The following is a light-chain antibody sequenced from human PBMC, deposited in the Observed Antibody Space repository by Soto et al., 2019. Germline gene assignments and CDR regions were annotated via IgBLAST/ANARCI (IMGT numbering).Light chain of an antibody. CDR3: SSYTGSNLGV. CDR1: SSDVGAYNY. J-gene: IGLJ1*01. V-gene: IGLV2-14*01. Sequence: QSVLTQPASVSGSPGQSITISCTGTSSDVGAYNYVSWYQHHPGKAPTLIISEVSNRPSGLSDRFSGSKSGNTASLTISGLQPEDEADYYCSSYTGSNLGVFGTGTKVTVL. CDR2: EVS.